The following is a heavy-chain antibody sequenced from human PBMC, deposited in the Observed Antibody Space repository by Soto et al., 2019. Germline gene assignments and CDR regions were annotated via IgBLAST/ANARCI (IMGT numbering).Heavy chain of an antibody. J-gene: IGHJ6*02. CDR1: GGSISSGGYY. V-gene: IGHV4-31*03. CDR2: IYYSGST. CDR3: ARDKESSSAYGMDV. Sequence: QVQLQESGPGLVKPSQTLSLTCTVSGGSISSGGYYWSWIRQHPGKVLEWIGYIYYSGSTYYNPSLRSRVTISVDTSKNQFSLKLSSVTAADTAVYYCARDKESSSAYGMDVWGQGTTVTVSS. D-gene: IGHD6-6*01.